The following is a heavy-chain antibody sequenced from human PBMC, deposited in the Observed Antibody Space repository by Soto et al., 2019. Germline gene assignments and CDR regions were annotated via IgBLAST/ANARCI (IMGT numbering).Heavy chain of an antibody. CDR2: IKEDGSEK. CDR3: ATFYIWGSYRYTDARSYVEY. V-gene: IGHV3-7*01. J-gene: IGHJ4*02. Sequence: EVLLVDSGGGLVQPGGSLRLSCEASGFIFSRYWMSWVRQAPGKGLEWVANIKEDGSEKYYVDSVKGRFTISSDNAKSSLYLQMNSLRAEDTAVYYCATFYIWGSYRYTDARSYVEYWGQGTLVTVSS. D-gene: IGHD3-16*02. CDR1: GFIFSRYW.